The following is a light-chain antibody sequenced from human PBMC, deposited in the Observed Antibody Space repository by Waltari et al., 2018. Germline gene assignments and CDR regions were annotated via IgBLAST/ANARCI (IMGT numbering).Light chain of an antibody. V-gene: IGKV1-39*01. CDR3: QQSYSTLLYT. CDR2: AAS. CDR1: QSISSY. J-gene: IGKJ2*01. Sequence: DIQMTQSPSSLSASVGDRVPITCRASQSISSYLNWYQHKPGKAPKLLIYAASSLQSGVPSRFSGSGSGTDFTLTISSLQPEDFATYYCQQSYSTLLYTFGQGTKLEIK.